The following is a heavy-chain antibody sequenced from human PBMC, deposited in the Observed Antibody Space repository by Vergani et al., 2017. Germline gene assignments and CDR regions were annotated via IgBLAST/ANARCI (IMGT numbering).Heavy chain of an antibody. Sequence: EVQLLESGGGLVQPGGSRRLSCAGAGFTFDTYTMAYVRQAPGKGREWVATISSGGGDIFYADSVKGRFNISRDNSKSTLFLQMNSLKDEDTAVYYCTTAWGLYYLHGEYFQYWGRGTLVSVS. CDR2: ISSGGGDI. D-gene: IGHD3-10*01. CDR1: GFTFDTYT. V-gene: IGHV3-23*01. CDR3: TTAWGLYYLHGEYFQY. J-gene: IGHJ1*01.